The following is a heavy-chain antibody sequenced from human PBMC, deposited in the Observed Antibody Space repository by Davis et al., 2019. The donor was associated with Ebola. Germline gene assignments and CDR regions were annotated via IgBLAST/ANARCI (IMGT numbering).Heavy chain of an antibody. Sequence: GESLKISCVGSGFTFSTFSMHWVRQAPGKGLEWVSYMTATSGSRYYADSVKGRFTISRDNAKNSVFLQMNSLRDEDTTLYYCARDLGVSIPRILDSWGQGTLVTVSS. D-gene: IGHD2-2*02. V-gene: IGHV3-48*02. CDR1: GFTFSTFS. CDR3: ARDLGVSIPRILDS. CDR2: MTATSGSR. J-gene: IGHJ4*02.